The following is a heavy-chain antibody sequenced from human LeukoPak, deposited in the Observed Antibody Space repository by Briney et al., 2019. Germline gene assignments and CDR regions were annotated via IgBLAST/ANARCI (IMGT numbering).Heavy chain of an antibody. J-gene: IGHJ4*02. D-gene: IGHD4-17*01. V-gene: IGHV3-23*01. CDR1: GFTFSSYS. CDR2: ISGSGGST. CDR3: AKENLGSVYGDYAY. Sequence: GGSLRLSCAVSGFTFSSYSMYWVRQAPGKGLEWVSAISGSGGSTYYADSVKGRFTISRDNSKNTLYLQMNSLRAEDTAVYYCAKENLGSVYGDYAYWGQGTLVTVSS.